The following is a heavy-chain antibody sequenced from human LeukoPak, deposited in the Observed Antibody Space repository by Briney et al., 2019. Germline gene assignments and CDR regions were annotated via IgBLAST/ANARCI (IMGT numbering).Heavy chain of an antibody. V-gene: IGHV1-69*13. J-gene: IGHJ5*02. CDR3: ARDGGYCSSTSCYSSWFDP. D-gene: IGHD2-2*01. CDR2: IIPIFGTA. Sequence: SVKVSCKASGGTFSSYAISWVRQAPGQGLEWMGGIIPIFGTANYAQKFQGRVTITADESTSTAYMELSSLRSEDTAVYYCARDGGYCSSTSCYSSWFDPWGQGTLVTVSS. CDR1: GGTFSSYA.